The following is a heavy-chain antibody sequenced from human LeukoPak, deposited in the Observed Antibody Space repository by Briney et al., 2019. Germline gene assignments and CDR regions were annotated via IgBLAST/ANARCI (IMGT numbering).Heavy chain of an antibody. Sequence: GGSLRLSCAASGFTFSSNAMSWFRQPPGKGLKWVPAISGSDSRTSDVDAVKRRFTSSRDNSKHTLYLQMNSLRAEDTAVYYCAKVWRGYGDPNDYWGQGTLVSVSS. J-gene: IGHJ4*02. D-gene: IGHD4-17*01. CDR1: GFTFSSNA. V-gene: IGHV3-23*01. CDR2: ISGSDSRT. CDR3: AKVWRGYGDPNDY.